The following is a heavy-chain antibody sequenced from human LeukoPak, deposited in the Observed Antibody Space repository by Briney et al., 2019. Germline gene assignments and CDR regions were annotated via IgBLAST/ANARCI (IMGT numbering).Heavy chain of an antibody. V-gene: IGHV4-59*12. Sequence: PSETLSLTCTVSGGSISSYYWSWIRQPPGKGLEWIGYIYYSGSTNYSPSLKSRVTISVDTSKNQFSLKLSSVTAADAAVYYCARDYYDSSGYPEGYFDLWGRGTLVTVSS. J-gene: IGHJ2*01. CDR3: ARDYYDSSGYPEGYFDL. CDR2: IYYSGST. CDR1: GGSISSYY. D-gene: IGHD3-22*01.